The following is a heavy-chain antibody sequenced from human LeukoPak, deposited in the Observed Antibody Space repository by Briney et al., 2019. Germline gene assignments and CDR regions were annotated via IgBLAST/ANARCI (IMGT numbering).Heavy chain of an antibody. CDR2: INPNSGGT. D-gene: IGHD2-2*01. CDR3: ARLLVPAVSRYYYYMDV. V-gene: IGHV1-2*02. J-gene: IGHJ6*03. CDR1: GYTFTGYY. Sequence: ASVKVSCKASGYTFTGYYMHWVRQAPGQGLEWMGWINPNSGGTNYAQKFQGRVTMTRDTSISTAYMELSRLRSDDTAVYYCARLLVPAVSRYYYYMDVWGKGTTVTVSS.